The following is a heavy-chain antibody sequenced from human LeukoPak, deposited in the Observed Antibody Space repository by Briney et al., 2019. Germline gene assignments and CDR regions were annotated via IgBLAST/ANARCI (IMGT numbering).Heavy chain of an antibody. CDR3: ARDRSEVVPFATQIDS. CDR1: GGSISSGDNY. J-gene: IGHJ4*02. CDR2: FYRSGST. Sequence: SETLSLTCTVSGGSISSGDNYWSWIRQAPGKGLEWIGCFYRSGSTYYNPSLKSRLTISADRSKNQFSLKLRSVTAADTAVYYCARDRSEVVPFATQIDSWGQGTLVTVSS. V-gene: IGHV4-30-2*01. D-gene: IGHD2-2*01.